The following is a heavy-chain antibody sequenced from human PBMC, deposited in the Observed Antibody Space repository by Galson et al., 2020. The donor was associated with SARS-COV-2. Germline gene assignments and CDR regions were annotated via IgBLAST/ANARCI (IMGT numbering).Heavy chain of an antibody. Sequence: SETMSLTCAVYGGSFSGYYWSWIRQHPGKTLKWIGETNPSGSTNYNPTLKSRVTISVDTSKNQLSLKLSSVTAADTAVYYCASLRWDYSRCPNWFDPWGQGTLVTVSA. CDR3: ASLRWDYSRCPNWFDP. D-gene: IGHD6-13*01. CDR1: GGSFSGYY. V-gene: IGHV4-34*01. CDR2: TNPSGST. J-gene: IGHJ5*02.